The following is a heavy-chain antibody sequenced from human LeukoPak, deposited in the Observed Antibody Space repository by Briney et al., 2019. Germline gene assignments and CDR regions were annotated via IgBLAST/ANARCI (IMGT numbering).Heavy chain of an antibody. Sequence: GGSLRLSCTASGFAFGDYAMSWFRQAPGKGLEWVGFIRSKAYGGTTEYAASVKGRFTISRDDSKSIAYLQMNSLKTEDTAVYYCTREGYYDSSGYTDYWGQGTLVTVSS. CDR3: TREGYYDSSGYTDY. V-gene: IGHV3-49*03. CDR2: IRSKAYGGTT. J-gene: IGHJ4*02. CDR1: GFAFGDYA. D-gene: IGHD3-22*01.